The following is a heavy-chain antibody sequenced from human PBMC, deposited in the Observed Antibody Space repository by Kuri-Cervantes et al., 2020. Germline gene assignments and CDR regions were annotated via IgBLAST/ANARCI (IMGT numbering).Heavy chain of an antibody. V-gene: IGHV3-21*01. Sequence: GGSLRLSCAASGFTFSSYSMNWVRQAPGKGLEWVSSISSSSSYIYYADSVKGRFTISRDNAKNSLYLQMNSLRAEDTAVYYCARDGGDTAMVAYYFDYWGQGTLVTVSS. CDR1: GFTFSSYS. CDR2: ISSSSSYI. J-gene: IGHJ4*02. CDR3: ARDGGDTAMVAYYFDY. D-gene: IGHD5-18*01.